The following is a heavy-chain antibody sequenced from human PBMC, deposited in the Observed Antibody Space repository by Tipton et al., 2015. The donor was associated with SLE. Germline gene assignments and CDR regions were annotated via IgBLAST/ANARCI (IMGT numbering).Heavy chain of an antibody. CDR1: GGSISSYY. Sequence: TLSLTCTVSGGSISSYYWSWIRQPPGKGLEWIGYIYYSGSTNYNPSLKSRVTISVDTSKNQFSLKLSSVTAAGTAVYYCARHMGSSSWLAYWGQGTLVTVSS. CDR2: IYYSGST. V-gene: IGHV4-59*08. J-gene: IGHJ4*02. D-gene: IGHD6-13*01. CDR3: ARHMGSSSWLAY.